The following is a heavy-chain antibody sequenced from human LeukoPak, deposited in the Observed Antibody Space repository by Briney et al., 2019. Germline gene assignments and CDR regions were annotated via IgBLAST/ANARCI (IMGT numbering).Heavy chain of an antibody. CDR1: GYTFTSYG. CDR2: INTNTGNP. Sequence: GASVKVSCKASGYTFTSYGISWVRQAPGQGLEWMGWINTNTGNPTYAQGFTGRFVFSLDTSVSTAYLQISSLKAEDTAVYYCARDWEGIAVAGIPPYFDYWGQGTLVTVSS. CDR3: ARDWEGIAVAGIPPYFDY. J-gene: IGHJ4*02. D-gene: IGHD6-19*01. V-gene: IGHV7-4-1*02.